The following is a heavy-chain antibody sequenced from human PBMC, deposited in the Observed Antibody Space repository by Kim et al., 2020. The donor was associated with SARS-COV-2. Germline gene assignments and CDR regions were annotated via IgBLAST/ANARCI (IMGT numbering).Heavy chain of an antibody. V-gene: IGHV4-38-2*02. D-gene: IGHD1-26*01. CDR2: IYHSGST. CDR1: GYSISSGYY. Sequence: SETLSLTCTVSGYSISSGYYWGWIRQPPGKGLEWIGSIYHSGSTYYIPSLKSRVTISVDTSKNQFSLKLSSVTAADTAVYYCAWGGRWELSEAFDIWGQG. CDR3: AWGGRWELSEAFDI. J-gene: IGHJ3*02.